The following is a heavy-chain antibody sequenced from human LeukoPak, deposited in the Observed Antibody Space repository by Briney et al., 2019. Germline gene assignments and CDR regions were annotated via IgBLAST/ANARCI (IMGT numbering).Heavy chain of an antibody. J-gene: IGHJ4*02. V-gene: IGHV1-18*01. D-gene: IGHD6-19*01. CDR1: GYTFTSYG. Sequence: DSVKVSCKASGYTFTSYGISWVRQAPGQGLEWMGLISAYNGNTNYAQKLQGRVTMTTDTSTSTAYMELRSPRSDDTAVYYCARDPHEFSSGWSHFHYWGQGTLVTVSS. CDR3: ARDPHEFSSGWSHFHY. CDR2: ISAYNGNT.